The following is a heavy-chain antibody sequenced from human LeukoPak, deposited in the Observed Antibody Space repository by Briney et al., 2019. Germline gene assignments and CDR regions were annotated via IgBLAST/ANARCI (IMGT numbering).Heavy chain of an antibody. V-gene: IGHV3-11*04. CDR2: ISPSTNSM. J-gene: IGHJ4*02. CDR3: AREGGRYGDYDY. Sequence: GGSLRLSCAASGFTFSNYYMSWIRQAPGKGLEWVSYISPSTNSMYYADSVKGRFTISRDNAKNSLFLHMNGLTAEDTAVYYCAREGGRYGDYDYWGQETLVTVSS. D-gene: IGHD4-17*01. CDR1: GFTFSNYY.